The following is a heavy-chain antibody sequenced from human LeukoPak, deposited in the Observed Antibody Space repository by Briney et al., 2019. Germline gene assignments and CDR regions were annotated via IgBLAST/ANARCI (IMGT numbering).Heavy chain of an antibody. CDR1: GGSISSGGYY. CDR2: IYYSGST. J-gene: IGHJ3*02. Sequence: PSETLSLTCTVPGGSISSGGYYWSWVRQHRGEGLEWIAYIYYSGSTYNNTSLKSRVTISVDTSKNQFSLKLSSVTAADTAVYYCVRITILTLAHAFYIWGQGTMVTVSS. V-gene: IGHV4-31*03. D-gene: IGHD3-9*01. CDR3: VRITILTLAHAFYI.